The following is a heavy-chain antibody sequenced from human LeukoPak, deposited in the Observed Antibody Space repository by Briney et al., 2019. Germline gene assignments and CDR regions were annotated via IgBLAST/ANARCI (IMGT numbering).Heavy chain of an antibody. D-gene: IGHD6-13*01. CDR3: ARSVGYSRSDY. CDR2: MNPNSGNT. Sequence: ASVKVSCKASGYTFTSYDINWVRQATGQGLEWMGWMNPNSGNTGYAQKFQGRVTITRNTSISTAHMELSSLRSEDTAVYYCARSVGYSRSDYWGQGTLVTVSS. V-gene: IGHV1-8*03. CDR1: GYTFTSYD. J-gene: IGHJ4*02.